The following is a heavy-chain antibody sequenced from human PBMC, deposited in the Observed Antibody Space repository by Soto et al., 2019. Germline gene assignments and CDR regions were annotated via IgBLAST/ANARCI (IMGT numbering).Heavy chain of an antibody. Sequence: PSETLSLTCAVSGGSISSSNWWSWVRQPPGKGLEWIGEIYHSGSTNYNPSLKSRVTISVDKSKNQFSLKLDSVTAADTAVYFCERHSIWLLLSDYWGQGSLVTVSS. J-gene: IGHJ4*02. V-gene: IGHV4-4*02. CDR3: ERHSIWLLLSDY. CDR2: IYHSGST. CDR1: GGSISSSNW. D-gene: IGHD3-22*01.